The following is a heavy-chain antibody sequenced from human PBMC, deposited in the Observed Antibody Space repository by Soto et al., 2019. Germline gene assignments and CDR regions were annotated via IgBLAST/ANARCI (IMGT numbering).Heavy chain of an antibody. V-gene: IGHV3-48*02. J-gene: IGHJ6*02. CDR2: ISSSSSTI. D-gene: IGHD6-19*01. CDR3: ARDYWAVAAYYYYYGMDV. Sequence: QPGGSLRLSCAASGFTFSSYSMNWVRQAPGKGLEWVSYISSSSSTIYYADSVKGRFTISRDNAKNSLYLQMNSLRDEDTAVYYCARDYWAVAAYYYYYGMDVWGQGTTVTVSS. CDR1: GFTFSSYS.